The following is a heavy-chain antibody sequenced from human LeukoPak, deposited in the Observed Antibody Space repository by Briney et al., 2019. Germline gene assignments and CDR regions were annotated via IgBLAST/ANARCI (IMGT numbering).Heavy chain of an antibody. CDR2: ISGSGGST. CDR1: GFTFSSYA. V-gene: IGHV3-23*01. CDR3: AGYNCSSTTCYTGGFDY. Sequence: GGSLRLSCAVSGFTFSSYAMSWVRQAPGKGLEWVSAISGSGGSTYYADSVKGWFTISRDNSKNTLYLQMNSLRAEDTAVYYCAGYNCSSTTCYTGGFDYWGQGTLVTVSS. D-gene: IGHD2-2*02. J-gene: IGHJ4*02.